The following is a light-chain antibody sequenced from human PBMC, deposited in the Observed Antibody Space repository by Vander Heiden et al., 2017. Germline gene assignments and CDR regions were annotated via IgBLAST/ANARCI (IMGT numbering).Light chain of an antibody. CDR3: RQELQTPRT. Sequence: DIGMRQSPLALPVTPGEPASISCRSSQRLLHSNGYNYLDWYLQKPGQSPQLLIYLCSNRALGLPDRFSGSGSGSHFTLKISRAEAEAVGVYYCRQELQTPRTFGQGTKVXTK. CDR1: QRLLHSNGYNY. CDR2: LCS. V-gene: IGKV2-28*01. J-gene: IGKJ1*01.